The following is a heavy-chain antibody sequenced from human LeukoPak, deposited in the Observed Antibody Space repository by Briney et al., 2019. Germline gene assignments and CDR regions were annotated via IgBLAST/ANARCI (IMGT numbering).Heavy chain of an antibody. Sequence: GGSLRLSCAASGFTLSSYWMSWVRQAPGKGLEWVSYISSSGSTIYYADSVKGRFTISRDIAKTSLYLQMNSLRAEDTAIYYCARDMEPDAFDIWGQGTMVTVSS. CDR2: ISSSGSTI. J-gene: IGHJ3*02. V-gene: IGHV3-48*04. CDR3: ARDMEPDAFDI. D-gene: IGHD1-1*01. CDR1: GFTLSSYW.